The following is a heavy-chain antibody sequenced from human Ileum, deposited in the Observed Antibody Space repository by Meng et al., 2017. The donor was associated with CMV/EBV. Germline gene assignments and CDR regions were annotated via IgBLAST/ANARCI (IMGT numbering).Heavy chain of an antibody. CDR3: ARGRQPRLGLSYFWSGSYTNYDL. J-gene: IGHJ5*02. Sequence: GESLKISCAASEFSVSNNEMSWVRQAPGKGLEWSHSLVVVAHATQTPGRADSSSPETIPRMNSLRAEDTAVYYCARGRQPRLGLSYFWSGSYTNYDLWGPGTLVTVSS. CDR2: LVVVA. CDR1: EFSVSNNE. V-gene: IGHV3-38-3*01. D-gene: IGHD3-3*01.